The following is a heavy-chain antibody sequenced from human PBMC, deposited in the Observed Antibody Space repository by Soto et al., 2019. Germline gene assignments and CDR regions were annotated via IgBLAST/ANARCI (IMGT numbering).Heavy chain of an antibody. D-gene: IGHD2-15*01. J-gene: IGHJ4*02. CDR2: TYYRSKWNS. CDR3: ARDRGFCRGADSYPNSVFDY. CDR1: GDSFSSDTVA. V-gene: IGHV6-1*02. Sequence: QVQLQQSGPGLVKPSQTLSLTCVISGDSFSSDTVAWSWIRQSSARGLEWLGRTYYRSKWNSDSSAHVKSRMTINPDTSKNQFSLHLISVTPDDTAVYYCARDRGFCRGADSYPNSVFDYWGQGTLVTVSS.